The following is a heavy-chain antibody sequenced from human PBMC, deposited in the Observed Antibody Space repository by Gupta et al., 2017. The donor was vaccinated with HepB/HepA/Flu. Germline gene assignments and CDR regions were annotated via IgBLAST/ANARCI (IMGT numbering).Heavy chain of an antibody. D-gene: IGHD2-2*01. CDR3: ARVDVGAVVPAAIPSYYMDV. Sequence: QVQLVESGGGVVQPGRSLRLSCAASGFTFSSYGMPWVRQAPGKGLEWVAVIGYDGSNKYYADSVKGRFTISRDNSKNTLYLQMNSLRAEDTAVYYCARVDVGAVVPAAIPSYYMDVWGKGTTVTVSS. V-gene: IGHV3-33*01. CDR2: IGYDGSNK. CDR1: GFTFSSYG. J-gene: IGHJ6*03.